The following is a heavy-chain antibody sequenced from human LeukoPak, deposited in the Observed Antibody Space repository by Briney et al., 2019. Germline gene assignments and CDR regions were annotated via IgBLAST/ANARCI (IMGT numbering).Heavy chain of an antibody. D-gene: IGHD3-22*01. J-gene: IGHJ4*02. CDR1: GFSLSTSGVG. V-gene: IGHV2-5*01. CDR2: IYWNDDK. CDR3: AHRSSHYDSSGYYSYYFDY. Sequence: SGPTLVNPTQTLTLTCTFSGFSLSTSGVGVGWIRQPPGKALEWLALIYWNDDKRYSPSLKSRLTITKDTSKNQVVLAMTNMDPVDTATYYCAHRSSHYDSSGYYSYYFDYWGQGTLVTVSS.